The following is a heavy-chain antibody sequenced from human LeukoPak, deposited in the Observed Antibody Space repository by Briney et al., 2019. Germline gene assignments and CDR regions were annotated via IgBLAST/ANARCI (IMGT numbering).Heavy chain of an antibody. CDR3: ARVGSGSYYNDY. CDR2: INSDGSST. Sequence: GGSPRLSCAASGFTFSSYWMHWVRQAPGKGLVWVSRINSDGSSTSYADSVKGRFTISRDNAKNTLYLQMNSLRAEDTAVYYCARVGSGSYYNDYWGQGTLVTVSS. J-gene: IGHJ4*02. CDR1: GFTFSSYW. D-gene: IGHD3-10*01. V-gene: IGHV3-74*01.